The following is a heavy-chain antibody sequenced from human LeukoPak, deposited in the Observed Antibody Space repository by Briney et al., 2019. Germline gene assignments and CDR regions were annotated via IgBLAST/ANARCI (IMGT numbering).Heavy chain of an antibody. Sequence: SQTLSLTCTVSGDSISSYYWSWLRQPPGKGLEWIGYIYYSGSTNYNPSLKSRVTISVDTSKNQFSLKLSSVTAADTAVYYCASSRYFDWLLWVYWGQGTLVTVSS. D-gene: IGHD3-9*01. J-gene: IGHJ4*02. CDR3: ASSRYFDWLLWVY. V-gene: IGHV4-59*01. CDR2: IYYSGST. CDR1: GDSISSYY.